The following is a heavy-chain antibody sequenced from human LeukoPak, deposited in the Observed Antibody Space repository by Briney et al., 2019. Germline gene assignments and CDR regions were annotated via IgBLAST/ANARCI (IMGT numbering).Heavy chain of an antibody. CDR3: ATRNYDILTGYYRPYYYYYGMDV. CDR2: FDPEDGET. D-gene: IGHD3-9*01. V-gene: IGHV1-24*01. CDR1: GYTLTELS. J-gene: IGHJ6*02. Sequence: ASVKVSCKVSGYTLTELSMHWVRQAPGKGLEWMGGFDPEDGETIYAQKFQGRVTMTEDTSTDTAYMELSSLRSEETAVYYCATRNYDILTGYYRPYYYYYGMDVWGQGTTVTVSS.